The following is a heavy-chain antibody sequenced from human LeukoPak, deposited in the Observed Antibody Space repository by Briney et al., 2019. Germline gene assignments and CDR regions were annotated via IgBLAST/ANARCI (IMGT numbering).Heavy chain of an antibody. J-gene: IGHJ5*02. V-gene: IGHV3-48*03. CDR2: ISSSGGTI. D-gene: IGHD5-12*01. Sequence: PGGSLRLSCAASGFTFSSYEMNWVRQAPGKGLEWVSYISSSGGTIYYADSVKGRFAISRDNSKNTLYLQMNSLRAEDTAVYYCARSGYDGAFDPWGQGTLVTVSS. CDR1: GFTFSSYE. CDR3: ARSGYDGAFDP.